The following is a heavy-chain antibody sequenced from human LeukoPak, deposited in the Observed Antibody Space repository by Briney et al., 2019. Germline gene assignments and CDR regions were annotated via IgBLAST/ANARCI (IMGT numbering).Heavy chain of an antibody. D-gene: IGHD4-17*01. Sequence: GGSLRLSCAASGFTFSSNAMSWVRQAPGKGLEWVSAISGSGGSTYYADSVKGRFTISRDNSKNTLYLQMNSLRAEDTAVYYCAKDGVNYGDYDLSWFDPWGQGTLVTVSS. CDR3: AKDGVNYGDYDLSWFDP. CDR1: GFTFSSNA. V-gene: IGHV3-23*01. J-gene: IGHJ5*02. CDR2: ISGSGGST.